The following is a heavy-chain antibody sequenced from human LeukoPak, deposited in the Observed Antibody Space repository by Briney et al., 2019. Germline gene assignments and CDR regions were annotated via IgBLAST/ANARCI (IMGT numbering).Heavy chain of an antibody. CDR1: GFIFSSYY. Sequence: PGGSLRLSCAASGFIFSSYYMSWVRQAPGKGLEWVALINPDGSERYYVDSVKGRFTISRDNARNSLYLQMDSLRDDDTAMYFCTRDLAAVPGPRMDVWGQGTTVTVSS. CDR3: TRDLAAVPGPRMDV. J-gene: IGHJ6*02. D-gene: IGHD6-19*01. V-gene: IGHV3-7*03. CDR2: INPDGSER.